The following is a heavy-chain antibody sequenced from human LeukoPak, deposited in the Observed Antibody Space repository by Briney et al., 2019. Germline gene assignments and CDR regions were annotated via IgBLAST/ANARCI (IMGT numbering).Heavy chain of an antibody. CDR1: GGFISSYY. J-gene: IGHJ4*02. V-gene: IGHV4-59*01. D-gene: IGHD2-15*01. Sequence: SGTLSLTCTVSGGFISSYYWSWIRQSPGKGLEWIGYIYYMSGTTNHNPSLKSRVTISLDASKNQLSLNLTSVTAADTAVYYCARADGRTCYHYYFDYWGQGSLVTVSS. CDR2: IYYMSGTT. CDR3: ARADGRTCYHYYFDY.